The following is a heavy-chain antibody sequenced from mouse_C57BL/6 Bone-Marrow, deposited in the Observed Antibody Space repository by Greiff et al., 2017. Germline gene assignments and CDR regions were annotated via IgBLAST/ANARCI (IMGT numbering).Heavy chain of an antibody. V-gene: IGHV1-50*01. CDR1: GYTFTSYW. J-gene: IGHJ3*01. Sequence: QVQLQQPGAELVKPGASVKLSCKASGYTFTSYWMQWVKQRPGPGLEWIGEIDPSDSYTNYNQKFKGKATLTVNTYSSTAYMQLSSLTSEDSAVYYCASWDWLAYWGQGTLVTVSA. CDR3: ASWDWLAY. D-gene: IGHD4-1*01. CDR2: IDPSDSYT.